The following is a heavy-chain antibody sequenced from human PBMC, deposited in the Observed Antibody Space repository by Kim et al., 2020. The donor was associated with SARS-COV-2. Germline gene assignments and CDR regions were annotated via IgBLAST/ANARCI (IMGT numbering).Heavy chain of an antibody. D-gene: IGHD4-17*01. J-gene: IGHJ4*02. V-gene: IGHV3-33*06. Sequence: YCAESVTGRYTVSREISKNTRKLQMNSRRADDTAVYYCAKGRYGDYSFDYWGQGTLVTVSS. CDR3: AKGRYGDYSFDY.